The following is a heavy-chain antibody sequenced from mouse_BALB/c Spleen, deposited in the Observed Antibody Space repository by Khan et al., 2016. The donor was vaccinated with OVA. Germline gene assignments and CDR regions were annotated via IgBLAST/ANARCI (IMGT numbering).Heavy chain of an antibody. CDR1: GYTFTNYG. CDR2: INTNTGEP. CDR3: ARPPHFSYVMVY. J-gene: IGHJ4*01. Sequence: QIQLVQSGPELKKPGETVKLSCKASGYTFTNYGLNWVKQAPGKGLQWMGWINTNTGEPTYAVDFKGRFAFSLETSASTSYLQLHNLKNEDTATYFFARPPHFSYVMVYWGQGTSVTVSS. V-gene: IGHV9-3-1*01.